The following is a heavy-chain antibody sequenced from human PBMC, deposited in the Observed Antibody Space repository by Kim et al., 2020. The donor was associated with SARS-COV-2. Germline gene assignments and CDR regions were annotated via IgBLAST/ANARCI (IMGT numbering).Heavy chain of an antibody. V-gene: IGHV4-31*03. J-gene: IGHJ4*02. Sequence: SETLSLTCTVSGGSISSGGYYWSWIRQHPGKGLEWIGYIYYSGSTYYNPSLKSRVTISVDTSKNQFSLKLSSVTAADTAVYYCATHCPAMVCNFDYWGQGTLVTVSS. CDR1: GGSISSGGYY. CDR3: ATHCPAMVCNFDY. D-gene: IGHD5-18*01. CDR2: IYYSGST.